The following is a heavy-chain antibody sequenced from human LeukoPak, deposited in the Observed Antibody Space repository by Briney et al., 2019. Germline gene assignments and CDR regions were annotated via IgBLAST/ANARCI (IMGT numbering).Heavy chain of an antibody. J-gene: IGHJ4*02. V-gene: IGHV3-30*02. CDR2: IRYDGSNK. CDR1: GFTFSSYG. D-gene: IGHD7-27*01. CDR3: AKELTNWENY. Sequence: GGSLRLSCAASGFTFSSYGMHWVRQAPGKGLEWVAFIRYDGSNKYHADSVKGRFTISRDNSKNTLYLQMNSLRAEDTAVYYCAKELTNWENYWGQGTLVTVSS.